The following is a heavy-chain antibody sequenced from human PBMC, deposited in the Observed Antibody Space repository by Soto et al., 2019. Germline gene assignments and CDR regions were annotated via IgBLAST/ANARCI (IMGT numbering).Heavy chain of an antibody. CDR3: AKDGQLGGVDY. J-gene: IGHJ4*02. CDR2: ISYDGRNK. Sequence: QVQLVESEGGVVQPGRSLRLSCAASGFTFSSYAMHWVRQAPGKGLDCVAVISYDGRNKYYADSVKGRFTISRDNSKNTLYLQMNSLRPEDTAVYYCAKDGQLGGVDYWGQGTLVTVSS. V-gene: IGHV3-30*04. CDR1: GFTFSSYA. D-gene: IGHD6-6*01.